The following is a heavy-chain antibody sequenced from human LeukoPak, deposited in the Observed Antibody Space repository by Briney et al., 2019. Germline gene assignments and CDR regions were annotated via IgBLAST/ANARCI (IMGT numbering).Heavy chain of an antibody. Sequence: GASVKVSCKASGYTFTSYDINWVRQATGQGLEWMGWMNPNSGNTGYAQKFQGRVTMTRNTSISTAYMELSSLRPEDTAVYYCATLRGFGPLPSSYYYYYGMDVWGQGTTVTVSS. J-gene: IGHJ6*02. CDR2: MNPNSGNT. CDR1: GYTFTSYD. D-gene: IGHD3-10*01. V-gene: IGHV1-8*01. CDR3: ATLRGFGPLPSSYYYYYGMDV.